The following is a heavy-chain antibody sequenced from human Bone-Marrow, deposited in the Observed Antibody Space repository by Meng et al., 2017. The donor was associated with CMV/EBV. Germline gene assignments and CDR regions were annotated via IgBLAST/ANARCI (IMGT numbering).Heavy chain of an antibody. Sequence: TGSGDSVSRSSYFWSWIRQPPGKGLEWIGYIYNSGSTNYNPSLKSRVSISVDTSKNQFSLKLSSVTAADTAMYYCARGGDWGWYFDLWGRGTLVTVSS. D-gene: IGHD2-21*02. CDR2: IYNSGST. J-gene: IGHJ2*01. CDR1: GDSVSRSSYF. CDR3: ARGGDWGWYFDL. V-gene: IGHV4-61*01.